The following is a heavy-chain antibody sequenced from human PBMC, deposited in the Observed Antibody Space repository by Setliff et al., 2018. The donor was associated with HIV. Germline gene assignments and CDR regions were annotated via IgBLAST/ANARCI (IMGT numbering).Heavy chain of an antibody. Sequence: ASVKVSCKASGYTFTRCAIHWLRQAPGQSLEWMGWINADNGDTKYSQKFQGRLTITRDTSANTVYMELSSLRSEDTAVFYCARDRDSLLIGYTPNNWFDPWGQGTLVTV. J-gene: IGHJ5*02. CDR1: GYTFTRCA. D-gene: IGHD6-13*01. CDR3: ARDRDSLLIGYTPNNWFDP. CDR2: INADNGDT. V-gene: IGHV1-3*01.